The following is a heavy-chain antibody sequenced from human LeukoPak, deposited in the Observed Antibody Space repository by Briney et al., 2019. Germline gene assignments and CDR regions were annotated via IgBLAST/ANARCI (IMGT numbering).Heavy chain of an antibody. Sequence: PGGSLRLSCAASGFTASSTHMVWVRQAPGKGLEWVSVIYTGGNSYYAGSVQGRFIISRDISKNTLYLQMNSLRAEDSALYYCARGGRGSAAVVAPRSFDIWGQGTMVTVSS. D-gene: IGHD3-22*01. CDR2: IYTGGNS. J-gene: IGHJ3*02. CDR1: GFTASSTH. V-gene: IGHV3-53*01. CDR3: ARGGRGSAAVVAPRSFDI.